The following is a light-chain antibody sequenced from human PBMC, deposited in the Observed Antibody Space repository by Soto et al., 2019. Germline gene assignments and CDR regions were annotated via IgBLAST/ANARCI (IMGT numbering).Light chain of an antibody. J-gene: IGLJ3*02. CDR3: VLYMGSGIWV. V-gene: IGLV8-61*01. CDR2: STN. Sequence: QTVVTQEPSFSVSPGRTVTLTCGLSSGSVSTSYYPSWYQQTPGQAPRTLIYSTNTRSSGVPDRFSGSILGNKAALTITGAQADYESDSHCVLYMGSGIWVFGGGTKLTVL. CDR1: SGSVSTSYY.